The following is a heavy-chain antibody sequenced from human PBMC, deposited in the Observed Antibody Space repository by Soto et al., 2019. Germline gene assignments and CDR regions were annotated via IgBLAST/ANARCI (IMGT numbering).Heavy chain of an antibody. CDR2: ISHNGTNK. V-gene: IGHV3-30*04. CDR3: ARAIGSVYRPQFDC. Sequence: QVQLVESGGGVVQPGGSLRLSCAASGFTFSTYAMHWVRQVPGKGLEWVAVISHNGTNKYYPSSVEGRFTISRDNSKNTLYLQMNSLRAEDTAVYYCARAIGSVYRPQFDCWGQGTLVTVSS. D-gene: IGHD3-16*02. J-gene: IGHJ4*02. CDR1: GFTFSTYA.